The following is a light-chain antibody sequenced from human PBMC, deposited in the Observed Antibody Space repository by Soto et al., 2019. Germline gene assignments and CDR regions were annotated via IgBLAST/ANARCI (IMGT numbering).Light chain of an antibody. Sequence: QSILTQPASVSGSPGQSITISCTGTSSNVGSYKLVSWYQQHPGKAPKLMIFEVNKRPSGVSNRFSGSKSGNTASLTVSGLQAEDEADYYCSSYAGNKHVFGTGTKLTVL. CDR2: EVN. J-gene: IGLJ1*01. CDR1: SSNVGSYKL. V-gene: IGLV2-14*02. CDR3: SSYAGNKHV.